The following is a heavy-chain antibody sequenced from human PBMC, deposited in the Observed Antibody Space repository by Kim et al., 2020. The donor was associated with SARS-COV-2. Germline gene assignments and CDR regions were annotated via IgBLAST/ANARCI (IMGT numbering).Heavy chain of an antibody. J-gene: IGHJ6*02. Sequence: YPGSVKGRFTISRENAKNSLYLQMNSLRAGDTAVYYCARAPYYYYYGMDVWGQGTTVTVSS. V-gene: IGHV3-13*01. CDR3: ARAPYYYYYGMDV.